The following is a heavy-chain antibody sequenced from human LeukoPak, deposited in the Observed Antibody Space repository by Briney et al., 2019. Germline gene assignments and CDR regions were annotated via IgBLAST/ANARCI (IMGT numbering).Heavy chain of an antibody. CDR3: ARDGVVITLRPFDY. D-gene: IGHD3-3*01. CDR1: GFTFSSYW. J-gene: IGHJ4*02. V-gene: IGHV3-7*01. Sequence: PGGSLRLSCAASGFTFSSYWMSWVRQAPGKGLEWVANIKQDGSEKYYVDSVKGRFTISRDNAKNSLYLQMNSLRAEDTAVYYCARDGVVITLRPFDYWGQGTLVTVSS. CDR2: IKQDGSEK.